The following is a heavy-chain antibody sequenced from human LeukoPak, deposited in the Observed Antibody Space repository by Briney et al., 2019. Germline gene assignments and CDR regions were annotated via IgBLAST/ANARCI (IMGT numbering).Heavy chain of an antibody. Sequence: GGSLRLSCAASGFTFSSYWMHWVRQAPGKGLVWVSRINSDGSSTSYADSVKGRFTISRDNAKNTLYLQMNSLRAEDTAVYYCARAGYYGSGSYQNWFDPWGQGTLVTVSS. J-gene: IGHJ5*02. D-gene: IGHD3-10*01. CDR1: GFTFSSYW. CDR3: ARAGYYGSGSYQNWFDP. CDR2: INSDGSST. V-gene: IGHV3-74*01.